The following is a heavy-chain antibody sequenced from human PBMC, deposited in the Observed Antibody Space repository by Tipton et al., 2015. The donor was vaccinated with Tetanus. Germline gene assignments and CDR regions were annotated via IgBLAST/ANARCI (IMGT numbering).Heavy chain of an antibody. CDR2: IYYSGST. V-gene: IGHV4-31*03. CDR1: GGSISSGGYY. CDR3: ARANNEFPKKGPFDY. J-gene: IGHJ4*02. D-gene: IGHD1-1*01. Sequence: TLSLTCTVSGGSISSGGYYWSWIRQHPGKGLEWIGYIYYSGSTYYNPSLKSRLTISVDTSKNQFSLKPSSVTAADTAVYYCARANNEFPKKGPFDYWGQGALVIVSS.